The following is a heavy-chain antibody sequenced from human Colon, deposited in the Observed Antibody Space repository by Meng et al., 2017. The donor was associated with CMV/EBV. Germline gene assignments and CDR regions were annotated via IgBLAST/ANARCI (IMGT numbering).Heavy chain of an antibody. CDR1: GFTFTSSA. V-gene: IGHV1-58*01. CDR3: ARDRHYYDLWNGSPVRGMDV. J-gene: IGHJ6*02. CDR2: IVVGSGNT. Sequence: SVKVSCKASGFTFTSSAVQWVRQARGQRLEWIGWIVVGSGNTNYAQKFQERVTITRDMSTSTAYMELSSLRSEDTAVYYCARDRHYYDLWNGSPVRGMDVWGQGTTVTVSS. D-gene: IGHD3-3*01.